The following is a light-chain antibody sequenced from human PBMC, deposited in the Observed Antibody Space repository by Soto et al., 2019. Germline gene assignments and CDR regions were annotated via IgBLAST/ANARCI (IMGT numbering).Light chain of an antibody. CDR3: SAYAGSNNFVL. Sequence: QSVLTQPPSASGSPGQSVTISCTGTSSDVGGYKYVSWYQQHPGQGPKLMIYEVTKRPSGVPDRFSGSRSGNTASLTVSGLQAEDEAHYYCSAYAGSNNFVLFGGGTKLTVL. CDR2: EVT. CDR1: SSDVGGYKY. V-gene: IGLV2-8*01. J-gene: IGLJ2*01.